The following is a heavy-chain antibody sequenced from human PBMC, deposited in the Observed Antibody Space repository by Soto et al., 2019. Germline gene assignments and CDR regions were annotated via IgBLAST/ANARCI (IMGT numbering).Heavy chain of an antibody. Sequence: KTGGSLRLSCAASGFTFSNAWMSWVRQAPGKGLEWVGRIKSKTDGGTTDYAAPVKGRFTISRDDSKNTLYLQMNSLKTEDTAVYYCTTKWLRLKIDYWGQGTLVTVSS. CDR1: GFTFSNAW. D-gene: IGHD5-12*01. CDR2: IKSKTDGGTT. V-gene: IGHV3-15*01. CDR3: TTKWLRLKIDY. J-gene: IGHJ4*02.